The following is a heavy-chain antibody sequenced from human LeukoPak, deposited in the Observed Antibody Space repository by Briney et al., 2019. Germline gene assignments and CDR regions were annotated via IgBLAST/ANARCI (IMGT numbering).Heavy chain of an antibody. CDR1: GFTFDDYA. V-gene: IGHV3-9*01. D-gene: IGHD3-10*01. J-gene: IGHJ6*02. CDR2: ISWNSGSI. CDR3: AKDKGSGSENYYYGMDV. Sequence: HPGGSLRLSCAASGFTFDDYAMHWVRQAPGKGLEWVSGISWNSGSIGYADSVKGRFTISRDNAKNSLYLQMNSLRAEDTALYYCAKDKGSGSENYYYGMDVWGQGTTVTVSS.